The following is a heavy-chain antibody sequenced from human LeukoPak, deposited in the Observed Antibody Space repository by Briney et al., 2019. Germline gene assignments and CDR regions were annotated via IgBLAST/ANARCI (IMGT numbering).Heavy chain of an antibody. V-gene: IGHV3-30*02. J-gene: IGHJ4*02. CDR1: GFTFSSYG. CDR3: AKTSWEAGLCYDY. CDR2: IRYDGSKK. Sequence: PGGSLRLSCAASGFTFSSYGMHWVRQAPGKGLEWVAFIRYDGSKKYYADSVKGRFTISRDNSKNTLYLQMNSLRAEDTAVYYCAKTSWEAGLCYDYWGQGTLVTVSS. D-gene: IGHD2-21*01.